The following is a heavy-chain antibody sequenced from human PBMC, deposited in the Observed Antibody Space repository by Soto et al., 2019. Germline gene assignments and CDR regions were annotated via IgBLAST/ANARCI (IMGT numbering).Heavy chain of an antibody. Sequence: PSETLSLTSTVSGGSISSSSYYWGWIRQPPGKGLEWIGCIYYSGSTYYNPSLKSRVTISVDTSKNQFSLKLSSVTAADTAVYYCARGISRFDSWGQGTLVTVSS. D-gene: IGHD4-4*01. CDR3: ARGISRFDS. J-gene: IGHJ5*01. CDR1: GGSISSSSYY. V-gene: IGHV4-39*01. CDR2: IYYSGST.